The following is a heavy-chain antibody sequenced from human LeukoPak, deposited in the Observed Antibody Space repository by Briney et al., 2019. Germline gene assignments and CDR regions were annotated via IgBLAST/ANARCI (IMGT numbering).Heavy chain of an antibody. D-gene: IGHD2-21*02. CDR3: ARTTSMTASGYDY. J-gene: IGHJ4*02. CDR2: INPDTGDK. CDR1: GYTFTNYH. V-gene: IGHV1-8*03. Sequence: GASVKVSCKASGYTFTNYHNNWVRQASGQGLEWMTWINPDTGDKGYARKFQDRVTITTDTSISTAYMELSSLSSEDTAVFFCARTTSMTASGYDYWGQGTLVTVSS.